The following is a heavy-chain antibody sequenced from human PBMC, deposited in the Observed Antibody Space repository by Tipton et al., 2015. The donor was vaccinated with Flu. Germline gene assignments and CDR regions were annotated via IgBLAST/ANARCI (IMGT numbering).Heavy chain of an antibody. J-gene: IGHJ4*02. D-gene: IGHD2-21*01. Sequence: QSGAEVKKPGASVNLSCKASGYTFNRFYLHWVRQAPGQGLEWLGVIDPGTGGTTYSQKLQGRVTMTTDTSTATVYMDLRSLRSEDTALYYCVRQIGGGDCYWGQGTLVTVSS. CDR2: IDPGTGGT. CDR1: GYTFNRFY. CDR3: VRQIGGGDCY. V-gene: IGHV1-46*02.